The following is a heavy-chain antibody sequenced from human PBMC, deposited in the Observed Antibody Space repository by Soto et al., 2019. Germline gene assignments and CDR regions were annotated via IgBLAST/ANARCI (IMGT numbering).Heavy chain of an antibody. D-gene: IGHD3-10*01. CDR1: GFTFSSYS. Sequence: EVQLVESGGGLVQPGGSLRLSCAASGFTFSSYSMNWVRQAPGKGLEWVSYISSSSSTIYYADSVKGRFTISRDNAKNSLYLQINSLRAEDTAVYYCARGTWVRGVIIPTLGAFDIWGQGTMVTVSS. CDR2: ISSSSSTI. J-gene: IGHJ3*02. CDR3: ARGTWVRGVIIPTLGAFDI. V-gene: IGHV3-48*01.